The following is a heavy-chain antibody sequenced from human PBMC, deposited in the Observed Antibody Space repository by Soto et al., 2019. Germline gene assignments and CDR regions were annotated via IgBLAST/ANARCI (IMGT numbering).Heavy chain of an antibody. CDR3: ARDLDDDGSVNDCNRIDF. D-gene: IGHD3-10*01. J-gene: IGHJ4*02. CDR1: GGIFSTYA. V-gene: IGHV1-69*01. CDR2: IIPLFGTP. Sequence: QVQLVQSGAEVKKPGSSVKVSCKASGGIFSTYAISCLRQAPGQGRVWMGGIIPLFGTPNYAQRFQGRVTMTGDEPTSTAYMELSRRRFDDTAVYYWARDLDDDGSVNDCNRIDFCGQGNLVTVSS.